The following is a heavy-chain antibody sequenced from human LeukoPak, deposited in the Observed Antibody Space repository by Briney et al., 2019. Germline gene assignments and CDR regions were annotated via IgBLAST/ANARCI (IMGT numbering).Heavy chain of an antibody. V-gene: IGHV4-4*02. D-gene: IGHD5-18*01. J-gene: IGHJ5*02. CDR1: GGSISTTNW. Sequence: SETLSLTCGVPGGSISTTNWWTWVRQPPGAGLEWIGEVHLSGRTHYNPSLESRVTMSVDMSENHISLRLTSVTAADTAVYYCARDRRYGRVGPWFDPWGQGILVTVSS. CDR3: ARDRRYGRVGPWFDP. CDR2: VHLSGRT.